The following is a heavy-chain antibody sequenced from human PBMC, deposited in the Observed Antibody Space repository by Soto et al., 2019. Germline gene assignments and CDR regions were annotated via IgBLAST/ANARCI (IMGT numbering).Heavy chain of an antibody. CDR1: GVSLRGYK. D-gene: IGHD4-17*01. CDR3: ARGRSWYTVTIDY. V-gene: IGHV4-34*01. CDR2: INHTGST. J-gene: IGHJ4*02. Sequence: PSETLSLTCAVYGVSLRGYKWSWIRQPPGTGLEWIGEINHTGSTSYTPSLQSRDTIAVDTSKNQCSLKLSSVTAADTAVYYCARGRSWYTVTIDYWGQGTLGTVSS.